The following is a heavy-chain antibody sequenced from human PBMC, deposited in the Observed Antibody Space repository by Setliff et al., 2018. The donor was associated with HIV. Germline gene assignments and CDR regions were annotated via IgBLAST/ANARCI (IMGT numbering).Heavy chain of an antibody. CDR1: GFTFSGSA. CDR3: AASPDGDCATTNCANWFDP. Sequence: GGSLRLSCSASGFTFSGSALHWVRQASGKGLEWVGRIKAKPNDYATAYGESVKGRFTISRDDSQNTAYLQMSSLKTEDTAVYFCAASPDGDCATTNCANWFDPWGQGTLVTVSS. CDR2: IKAKPNDYAT. V-gene: IGHV3-73*01. J-gene: IGHJ5*02. D-gene: IGHD4-17*01.